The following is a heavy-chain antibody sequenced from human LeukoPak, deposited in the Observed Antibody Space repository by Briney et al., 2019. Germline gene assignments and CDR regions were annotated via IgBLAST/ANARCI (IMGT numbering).Heavy chain of an antibody. CDR1: GFTFSTYG. CDR3: AKDGYSYGLRQDLDY. Sequence: GGSLRLSCAASGFTFSTYGMHWVRQAPGKGLEWVAFIRYDGGNKYYGDSVKGRFTISRDNSKNTLYLQMNSLRAEDTAVYYCAKDGYSYGLRQDLDYWGQGSLVTVSS. CDR2: IRYDGGNK. D-gene: IGHD5-18*01. V-gene: IGHV3-30*02. J-gene: IGHJ4*02.